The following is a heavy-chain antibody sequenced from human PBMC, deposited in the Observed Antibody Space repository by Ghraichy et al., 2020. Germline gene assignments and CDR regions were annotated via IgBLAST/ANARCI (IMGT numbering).Heavy chain of an antibody. D-gene: IGHD6-13*01. J-gene: IGHJ4*02. V-gene: IGHV1-2*04. Sequence: GGSLRLSCKASGYTFTGYFMHWVRQAPGQGLEWMGWINPNSGGTNYAQKFQVWVTMTRDTSISTAYMELSRLRSDDTAVYYCARGDSSSWYLDYWGQGTLVTVSS. CDR2: INPNSGGT. CDR1: GYTFTGYF. CDR3: ARGDSSSWYLDY.